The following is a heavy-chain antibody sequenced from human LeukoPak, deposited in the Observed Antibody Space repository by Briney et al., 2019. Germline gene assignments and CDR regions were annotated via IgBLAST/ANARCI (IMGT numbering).Heavy chain of an antibody. V-gene: IGHV4-61*09. Sequence: SQTLSLTCTVSGGSINSGSYYWSWIRQPAGKGLEWIGYIYYSGSTNYNPSLKSRVTISVDTSKNQFSLKLSSVTAADTAVYYCARGWGGSTVSKLPIDYWGQGTLVTVSS. CDR1: GGSINSGSYY. D-gene: IGHD4-17*01. CDR2: IYYSGST. CDR3: ARGWGGSTVSKLPIDY. J-gene: IGHJ4*02.